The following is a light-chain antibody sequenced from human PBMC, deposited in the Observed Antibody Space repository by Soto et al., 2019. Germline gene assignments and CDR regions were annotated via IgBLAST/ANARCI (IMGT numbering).Light chain of an antibody. CDR1: QSVSSN. V-gene: IGKV3-15*01. CDR2: GAP. J-gene: IGKJ1*01. Sequence: EIVLTQSPGTLSLSPGERATLSCRASQSVSSNLAWYQQKPGQAPRLLIYGAPTRATGIPARFSGSGSGTEFTLTISSLQSEDFAVYYCQQYNNWPPWTFGQGTKVDI. CDR3: QQYNNWPPWT.